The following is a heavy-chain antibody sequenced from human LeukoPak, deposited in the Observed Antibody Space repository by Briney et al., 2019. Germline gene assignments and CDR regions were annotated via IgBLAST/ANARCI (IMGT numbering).Heavy chain of an antibody. V-gene: IGHV3-48*01. D-gene: IGHD6-19*01. J-gene: IGHJ4*02. Sequence: PGGSLRLSCAASGFTFSSYSMNWVRQAPGKGLEWISYISRSSSTIYYADSVKGRFTISRDNAKNSLYLQMNNLRAEDTAVYYCARAIAVAGFDYWGQGTLVTVSS. CDR3: ARAIAVAGFDY. CDR2: ISRSSSTI. CDR1: GFTFSSYS.